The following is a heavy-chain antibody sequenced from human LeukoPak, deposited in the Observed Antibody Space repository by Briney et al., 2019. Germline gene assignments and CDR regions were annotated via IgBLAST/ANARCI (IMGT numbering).Heavy chain of an antibody. CDR1: GFTVSSNY. V-gene: IGHV3-53*01. J-gene: IGHJ4*02. Sequence: GGSLRLSCAASGFTVSSNYMSWVRQAPGKGLEWVSVIYSGGSTYYADSVKGRFTISRDNSKNTLYLQMNSLRAEDTAVYYCARGGSYYDSSGSFDYWGQGTLVTVSS. CDR2: IYSGGST. D-gene: IGHD3-22*01. CDR3: ARGGSYYDSSGSFDY.